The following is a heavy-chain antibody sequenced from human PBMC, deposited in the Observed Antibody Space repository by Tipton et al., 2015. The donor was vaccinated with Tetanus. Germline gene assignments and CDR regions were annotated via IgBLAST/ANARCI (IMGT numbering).Heavy chain of an antibody. Sequence: SLRLSCAASGFTFSSYAMSWVRQAPGKGLEWVSAISGSGGSTYYADSVKGRFTISRDNSKNTLYLQMNSLRAEDTAVYYCAKDSGDGLPLYYYYGMDVWGQGTTVTVSS. J-gene: IGHJ6*02. CDR3: AKDSGDGLPLYYYYGMDV. CDR1: GFTFSSYA. V-gene: IGHV3-23*01. D-gene: IGHD2-21*02. CDR2: ISGSGGST.